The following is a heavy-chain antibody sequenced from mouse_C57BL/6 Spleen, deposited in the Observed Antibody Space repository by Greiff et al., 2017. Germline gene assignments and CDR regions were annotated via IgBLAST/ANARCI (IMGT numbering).Heavy chain of an antibody. D-gene: IGHD3-2*02. CDR1: GFTFSDYG. Sequence: EVQGVESGGGLVKPGGSLKLSCAASGFTFSDYGMHWVRQAPEKGLEWVAYISSGSSTIYYADTVKGRFTISRDNAKNTLFLQMTSLRSGDTAMYYCARRTAQAGVAYWGQGTLVTVSA. V-gene: IGHV5-17*01. CDR3: ARRTAQAGVAY. CDR2: ISSGSSTI. J-gene: IGHJ3*01.